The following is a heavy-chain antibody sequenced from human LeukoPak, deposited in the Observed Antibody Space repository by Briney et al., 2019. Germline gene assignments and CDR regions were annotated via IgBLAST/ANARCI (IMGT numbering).Heavy chain of an antibody. V-gene: IGHV1-8*02. D-gene: IGHD4/OR15-4a*01. Sequence: ASVKVSCKASGYTFTSYYMHWVRQATGQGLEWMGWMNPNSGNTGYAQKFQGRVTMTRNTSISTAYMELSSLRSEDTAVYYCARGHDYGGPDYWGQGTLVTVSS. CDR1: GYTFTSYY. J-gene: IGHJ4*02. CDR3: ARGHDYGGPDY. CDR2: MNPNSGNT.